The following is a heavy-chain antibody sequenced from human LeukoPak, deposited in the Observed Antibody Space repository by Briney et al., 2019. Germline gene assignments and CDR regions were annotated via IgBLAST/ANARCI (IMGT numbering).Heavy chain of an antibody. J-gene: IGHJ4*02. Sequence: GGSLRLSCAASGFTFSSYAMHWVRQAPGKGLEWVAVISYDGSNKYYADSVKGRFTISRDNSKNTLYLQMNSLRAEDTAVYYCARGGMRAYCGGDCYAFDYWGQGTLVTVSS. CDR3: ARGGMRAYCGGDCYAFDY. CDR1: GFTFSSYA. CDR2: ISYDGSNK. D-gene: IGHD2-21*02. V-gene: IGHV3-30*04.